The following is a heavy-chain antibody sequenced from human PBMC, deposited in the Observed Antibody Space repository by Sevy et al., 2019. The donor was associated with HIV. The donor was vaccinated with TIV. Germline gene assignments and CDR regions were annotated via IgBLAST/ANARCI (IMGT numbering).Heavy chain of an antibody. D-gene: IGHD6-19*01. Sequence: GGSLRLSCAASGFTFRNSGMHWVRQSPGKGLEWVASIFSDGITTYYGDSVKGRLTVFRDNSKSTLYMQMNSLRVEDTAVYYCARESPSDWYLDSWGQGSQVTVSS. V-gene: IGHV3-33*01. CDR1: GFTFRNSG. CDR3: ARESPSDWYLDS. CDR2: IFSDGITT. J-gene: IGHJ4*02.